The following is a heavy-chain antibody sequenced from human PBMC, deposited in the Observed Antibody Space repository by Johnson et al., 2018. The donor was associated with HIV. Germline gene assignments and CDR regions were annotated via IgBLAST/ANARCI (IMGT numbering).Heavy chain of an antibody. Sequence: QEQLVESGGGLVKPGGSLRLSCAASGFTFSDYYMSWIRQAPGKGLEWVAVISYDGSNKYYADSVKGRFTISRDNSKNTLYLQMNSLRAEDTAVYYCARDPPARSQDNSPPLAFDIWGQGTMVTVSS. CDR1: GFTFSDYY. V-gene: IGHV3-30*14. CDR3: ARDPPARSQDNSPPLAFDI. CDR2: ISYDGSNK. J-gene: IGHJ3*02. D-gene: IGHD2-2*01.